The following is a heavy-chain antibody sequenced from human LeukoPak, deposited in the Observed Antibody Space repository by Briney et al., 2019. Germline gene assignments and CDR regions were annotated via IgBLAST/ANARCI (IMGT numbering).Heavy chain of an antibody. J-gene: IGHJ4*02. Sequence: ASVKVSCKASGYTFTGYYMHWVRQAPGQGLEWMGWINTNTGNPTYAQGFTGRFVFSLATSVSTAYLQISSLQAEDTAVYYCARGYTYAPPSEAYYFDYWGQGTLLTVSS. D-gene: IGHD5-18*01. V-gene: IGHV7-4-1*02. CDR1: GYTFTGYY. CDR3: ARGYTYAPPSEAYYFDY. CDR2: INTNTGNP.